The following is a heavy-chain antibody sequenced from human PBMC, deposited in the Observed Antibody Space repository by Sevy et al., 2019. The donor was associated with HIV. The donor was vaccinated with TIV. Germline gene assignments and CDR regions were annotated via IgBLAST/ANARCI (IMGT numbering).Heavy chain of an antibody. J-gene: IGHJ4*02. CDR1: GFNFNIYS. CDR2: LSFGCGKI. D-gene: IGHD2-8*01. CDR3: AREGCTRPHDY. Sequence: GSLRLSCAVSGFNFNIYSMSWVRQAPGKGLEWVSTLSFGCGKINYADSVKGRFIISRDDSKNTLYLQMNSLRAEDTAVYFCAREGCTRPHDYWGQGTLVTFSS. V-gene: IGHV3-23*01.